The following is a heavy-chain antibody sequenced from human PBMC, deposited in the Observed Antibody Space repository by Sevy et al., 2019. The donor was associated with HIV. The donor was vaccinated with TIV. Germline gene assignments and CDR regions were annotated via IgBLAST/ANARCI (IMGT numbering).Heavy chain of an antibody. J-gene: IGHJ6*02. CDR2: INHSGST. Sequence: SETLSLTCAVYGGSFTGYYWSWIRQPPGKGLEWIGEINHSGSTNYNPSLKSRVTISVDTSKNQFSLKLSSVTAADTAVYYCACVDYSRYYGMDVWGQGTTVTVSS. V-gene: IGHV4-34*01. CDR1: GGSFTGYY. CDR3: ACVDYSRYYGMDV. D-gene: IGHD4-4*01.